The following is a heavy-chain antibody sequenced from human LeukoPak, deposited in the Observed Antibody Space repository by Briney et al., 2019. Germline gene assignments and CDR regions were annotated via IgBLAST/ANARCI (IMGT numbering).Heavy chain of an antibody. CDR3: ARDHVKLGSNFHPFDAFDI. J-gene: IGHJ3*02. V-gene: IGHV7-4-1*02. Sequence: ASVKVSCKASGYTFTSYAMNWVRQAPGQGLEWMGWINTNTGNPTYAQGFTGRFVFSLDTSVSTAYLQISSLKAEDTAVYYCARDHVKLGSNFHPFDAFDIWGQGTMVTVSS. CDR2: INTNTGNP. CDR1: GYTFTSYA. D-gene: IGHD7-27*01.